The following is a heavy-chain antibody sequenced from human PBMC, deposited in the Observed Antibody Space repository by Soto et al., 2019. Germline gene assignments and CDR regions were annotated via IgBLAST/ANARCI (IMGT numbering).Heavy chain of an antibody. V-gene: IGHV3-23*01. CDR3: AKDYTIFGVVIHYFDY. J-gene: IGHJ4*02. D-gene: IGHD3-3*01. CDR1: GFTFSSYA. CDR2: ISGSGGST. Sequence: EVQLLESGGGLVQPGGSLRLSCAASGFTFSSYAMSWVRQAPGKGLEWVSAISGSGGSTYYADSVKGRFTISRDNSKNTLYLQMNSLRAEDTAVYYWAKDYTIFGVVIHYFDYWGQGTLVTVSS.